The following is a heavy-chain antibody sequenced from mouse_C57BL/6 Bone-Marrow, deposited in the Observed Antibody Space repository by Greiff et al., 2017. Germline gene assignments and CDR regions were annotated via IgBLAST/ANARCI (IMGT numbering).Heavy chain of an antibody. CDR3: SRYYDYAWFAY. Sequence: VQLQQSGAELVRPGASVKLSCTASGFNITDDYMHWVKQRPEQGLEWIGWIDPDYGYTEYAPKFQGKATITADTSSNTAYLQLSSLTSEDTAVYYCSRYYDYAWFAYWGQGTRVTVSA. D-gene: IGHD2-4*01. CDR1: GFNITDDY. J-gene: IGHJ3*01. CDR2: IDPDYGYT. V-gene: IGHV14-4*01.